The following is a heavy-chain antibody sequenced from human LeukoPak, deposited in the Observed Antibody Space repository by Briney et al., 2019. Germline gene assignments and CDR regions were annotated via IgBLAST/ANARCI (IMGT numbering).Heavy chain of an antibody. J-gene: IGHJ4*02. Sequence: GGSLRLSCAASGFSFSSYGMSWVRQAPGKGLEWVSVIRGSGTDTYYADSVKGRFTISRDNSKNTLYLQMDSLRVEDTAVYYCAKRNDFGSHHVMPADNWGQGTLVTVSS. CDR2: IRGSGTDT. V-gene: IGHV3-23*01. D-gene: IGHD3/OR15-3a*01. CDR1: GFSFSSYG. CDR3: AKRNDFGSHHVMPADN.